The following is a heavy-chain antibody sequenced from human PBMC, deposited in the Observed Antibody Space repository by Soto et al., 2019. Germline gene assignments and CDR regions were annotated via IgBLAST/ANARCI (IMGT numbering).Heavy chain of an antibody. J-gene: IGHJ6*02. CDR1: GGSFSGYY. Sequence: QVQLQQWGAGLLKPSETLSLTCAVYGGSFSGYYWSWIRQPPGKGLEWIGEINHSGSTNYNPSLKCRVTISVDTSKNQFSLKLSSVTAADTAVYYCAGGRSNYYNGMDVWGQGTTVTVSS. D-gene: IGHD4-4*01. V-gene: IGHV4-34*01. CDR3: AGGRSNYYNGMDV. CDR2: INHSGST.